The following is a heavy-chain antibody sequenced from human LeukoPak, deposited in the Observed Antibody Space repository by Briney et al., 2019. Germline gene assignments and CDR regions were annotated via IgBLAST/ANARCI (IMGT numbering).Heavy chain of an antibody. Sequence: SETLSLTCAVYGGSLRGYYWSWIRQPPGKGLEWIGEIDHRGSTNYNPSLKRRVTISVDTSKRQFSLRLTSVTAADTAVYYCAREQPAARGWFDPWGQGTLVTVSS. CDR1: GGSLRGYY. V-gene: IGHV4-34*01. J-gene: IGHJ5*02. D-gene: IGHD2-2*01. CDR3: AREQPAARGWFDP. CDR2: IDHRGST.